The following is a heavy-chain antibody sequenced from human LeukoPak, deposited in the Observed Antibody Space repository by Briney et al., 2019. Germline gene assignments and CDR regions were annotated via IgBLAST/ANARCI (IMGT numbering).Heavy chain of an antibody. D-gene: IGHD5-18*01. Sequence: SETLSLTCTVSGGSISSYYWSWTRLPPGKGLEWIGYIYYTGATYYNPSLKSRVTISLDTSKNQFSLKLSSVTAADAAVYYCARAGYSYGTGYYFDYWGQGTTVTVSS. CDR2: IYYTGAT. V-gene: IGHV4-59*01. CDR3: ARAGYSYGTGYYFDY. CDR1: GGSISSYY. J-gene: IGHJ4*03.